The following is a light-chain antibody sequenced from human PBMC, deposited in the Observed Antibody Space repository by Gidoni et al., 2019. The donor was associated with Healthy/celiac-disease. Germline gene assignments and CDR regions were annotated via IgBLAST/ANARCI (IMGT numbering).Light chain of an antibody. J-gene: IGKJ1*01. CDR3: QQRSNSWT. CDR2: DAS. V-gene: IGKV3-11*01. Sequence: EMMLTQSPATLSLSPGERATLSCRARHSISSYLSWYQQTPGHAPRLLIYDASNRATGIPARFSGSGSGTDFTLTISSLEPEDFAVYYCQQRSNSWTFGQGTKVEIK. CDR1: HSISSY.